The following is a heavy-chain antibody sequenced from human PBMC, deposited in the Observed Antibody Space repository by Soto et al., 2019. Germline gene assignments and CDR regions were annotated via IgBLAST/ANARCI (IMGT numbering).Heavy chain of an antibody. CDR2: ISSSGTYI. Sequence: EEQLVESGGGLVKPGGSLRLSCAASGFIFRTYSMSWVRQAPGKGLEWVSSISSSGTYIFYTDSVKGRFTISRDNAKNSLYLQRNSLRAEDTAVYYCARDRARTTNAFDFWGQGTLVTVSS. D-gene: IGHD3-10*01. J-gene: IGHJ3*01. CDR1: GFIFRTYS. V-gene: IGHV3-21*01. CDR3: ARDRARTTNAFDF.